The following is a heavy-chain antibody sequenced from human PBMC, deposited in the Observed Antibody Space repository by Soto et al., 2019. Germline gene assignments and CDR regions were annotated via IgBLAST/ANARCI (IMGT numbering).Heavy chain of an antibody. V-gene: IGHV3-15*07. Sequence: EVQLVESGGGLVKPGESLRLSCAASGFTFSHPWMNWVRQAPGKGLEWVGLIKTKASGGTTGHPAPVTDRFTISRDDSKSMLYLQMNSLKTGDTALYYCPAGLYNSGGVAHWGQGTLVTVSS. J-gene: IGHJ1*01. CDR1: GFTFSHPW. CDR3: PAGLYNSGGVAH. D-gene: IGHD5-12*01. CDR2: IKTKASGGTT.